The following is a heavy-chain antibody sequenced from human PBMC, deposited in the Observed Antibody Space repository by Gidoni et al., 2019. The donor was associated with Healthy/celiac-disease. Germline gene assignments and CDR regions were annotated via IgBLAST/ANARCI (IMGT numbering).Heavy chain of an antibody. Sequence: EVQLVESGGGLVQPGGSLKLSCAASGFTFSGSAMHWVRQASGKGLEWVGRIRSKANSYATAYAASVKGRFTISRDDSKNTAYLQMNSLKTEDTAVYYCTPLGCSGGSCYSAPPDYWGQGTLVTVSS. CDR3: TPLGCSGGSCYSAPPDY. V-gene: IGHV3-73*02. CDR2: IRSKANSYAT. J-gene: IGHJ4*02. D-gene: IGHD2-15*01. CDR1: GFTFSGSA.